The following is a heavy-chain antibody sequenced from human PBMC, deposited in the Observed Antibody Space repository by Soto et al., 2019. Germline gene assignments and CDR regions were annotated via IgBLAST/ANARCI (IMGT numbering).Heavy chain of an antibody. CDR2: ISSYSGST. J-gene: IGHJ6*02. Sequence: GASVKVSCKASGYTFPNYGISWVRQAPGQGLEWMGWISSYSGSTYYAQKFQGRVTMTLETSTSTTYMELRSLKSDDTAVYYCARDQSSGWYGKDSGMDVWG. V-gene: IGHV1-18*01. CDR1: GYTFPNYG. CDR3: ARDQSSGWYGKDSGMDV. D-gene: IGHD6-19*01.